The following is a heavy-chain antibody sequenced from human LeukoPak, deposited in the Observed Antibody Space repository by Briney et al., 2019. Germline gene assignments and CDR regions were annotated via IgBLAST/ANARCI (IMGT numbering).Heavy chain of an antibody. CDR2: IYYSGST. J-gene: IGHJ4*02. D-gene: IGHD5-18*01. V-gene: IGHV4-59*01. CDR1: GGSISSYY. Sequence: SETLSLTCTVSGGSISSYYWSWIRQPPGKGLEWIGYIYYSGSTNYNPSLKSRVTISVGTSKNQFSLKLSSVTAADTAVYYRARSGYSAGFDYWGQGTLVTVSS. CDR3: ARSGYSAGFDY.